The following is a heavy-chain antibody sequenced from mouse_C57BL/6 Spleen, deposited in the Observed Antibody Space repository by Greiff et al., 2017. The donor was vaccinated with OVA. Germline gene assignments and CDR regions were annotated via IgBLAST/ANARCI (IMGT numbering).Heavy chain of an antibody. Sequence: QVQLQQSGAELARPGASVKMSCKASGYTFTSYTMHWVKQRPGQGLEWIGYINPSSGYTKYNQKFKDKATLTADKSPSTAYMQLSSLTSEDSAVYYCARSTGTDAMDYWGQGTSVTVSS. CDR3: ARSTGTDAMDY. CDR2: INPSSGYT. J-gene: IGHJ4*01. V-gene: IGHV1-4*01. CDR1: GYTFTSYT. D-gene: IGHD4-1*01.